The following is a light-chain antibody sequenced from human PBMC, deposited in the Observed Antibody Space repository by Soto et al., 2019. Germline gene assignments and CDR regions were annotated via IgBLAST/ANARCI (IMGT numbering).Light chain of an antibody. J-gene: IGLJ3*02. CDR2: EVS. Sequence: QSALTQPASVSGSPGQSITVSCTGTSSDIGASNYVSWHQQHPCKAPKLIISEVSNRPSGVSNRFSGSKSGSTASLTISGLQAEDEADYYCTSYTSRPTWGFGGGTKVTVL. CDR3: TSYTSRPTWG. V-gene: IGLV2-14*01. CDR1: SSDIGASNY.